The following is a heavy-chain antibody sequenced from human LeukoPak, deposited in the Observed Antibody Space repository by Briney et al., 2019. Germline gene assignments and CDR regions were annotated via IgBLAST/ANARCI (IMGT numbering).Heavy chain of an antibody. Sequence: GASVKVSCKASGYTFTGYYMHWVRQAPGQGLEWMGWINPNSGGTNYAQKFQGRVTMTRDTSISTAYMELSRLRSDDTAVYYCARVRGGIAACPGRAAADYWGQGTLVTVSS. CDR1: GYTFTGYY. D-gene: IGHD6-6*01. CDR3: ARVRGGIAACPGRAAADY. V-gene: IGHV1-2*02. CDR2: INPNSGGT. J-gene: IGHJ4*02.